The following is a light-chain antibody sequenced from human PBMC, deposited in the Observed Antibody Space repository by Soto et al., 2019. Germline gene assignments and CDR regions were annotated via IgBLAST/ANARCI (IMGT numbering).Light chain of an antibody. CDR2: AAS. CDR1: QSISSY. Sequence: DIHMTQSPSSLSASLLYIVTITCRASQSISSYLNWYQQKPGKAPKLLIYAASSLQSGVPSRFSGSGSGTDFTLTISSLQPEDFATYYCQQRGTFGQGTRLEIK. V-gene: IGKV1-39*01. CDR3: QQRGT. J-gene: IGKJ5*01.